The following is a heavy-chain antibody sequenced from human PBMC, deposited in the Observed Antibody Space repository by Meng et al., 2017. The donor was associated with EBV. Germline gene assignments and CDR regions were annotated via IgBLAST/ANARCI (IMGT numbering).Heavy chain of an antibody. Sequence: ARLQEPGCSVKFSCKTPGGPFRYYAIIWVRQAPGQGLEWLGGFLPRLGAPNYAQKFHGRVKITADESTSTHYMDLSSLRSEDTAIYYCASESGRGYTPDYWGQGTLVTVSS. V-gene: IGHV1-69*01. D-gene: IGHD3-10*01. CDR3: ASESGRGYTPDY. CDR1: GGPFRYYA. J-gene: IGHJ4*02. CDR2: FLPRLGAP.